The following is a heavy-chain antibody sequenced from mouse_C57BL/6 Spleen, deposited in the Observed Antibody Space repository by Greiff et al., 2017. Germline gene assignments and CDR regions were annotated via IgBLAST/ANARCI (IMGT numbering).Heavy chain of an antibody. CDR3: ARVSNWDERYFDV. D-gene: IGHD4-1*01. J-gene: IGHJ1*03. Sequence: DVQLVESGPGLVKPSQSLSLTCSVTGYSITSGYYWNWIRQFPGNKLEWMGYISYDGSNNYNPSLKNRISITRDTSKNQFFLKLNSVTTEDTATYYCARVSNWDERYFDVWGTGTTVTVSS. V-gene: IGHV3-6*01. CDR2: ISYDGSN. CDR1: GYSITSGYY.